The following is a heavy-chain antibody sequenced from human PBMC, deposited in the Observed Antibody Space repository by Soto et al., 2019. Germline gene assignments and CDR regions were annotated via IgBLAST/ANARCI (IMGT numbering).Heavy chain of an antibody. V-gene: IGHV1-69*08. CDR2: IIPILGIA. Sequence: QVQLVQSGAEVKKPGSSVKVSCKASGGTFSSYTISWVRQAPGQGLEWMGRIIPILGIANNAQKFQGRVTIPADKSTSTAYMELRSLRSEDTAVYYCARDTPDIVVVPAASSFDPWGQGTLVTVSS. D-gene: IGHD2-2*01. J-gene: IGHJ5*02. CDR3: ARDTPDIVVVPAASSFDP. CDR1: GGTFSSYT.